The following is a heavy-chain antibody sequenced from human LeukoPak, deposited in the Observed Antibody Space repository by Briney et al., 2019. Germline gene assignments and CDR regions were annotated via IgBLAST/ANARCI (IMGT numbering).Heavy chain of an antibody. D-gene: IGHD3-10*01. CDR1: GGSISIYY. Sequence: SETLSLTCTVSGGSISIYYWNWIRQPAGKGLEWIGRIFTSGITNYDPSLKSRVTMSVHTSKNQFSLNLSSVTAADTAVYYCARESSGNYYNPLGYMDVWGKGTTVTVSS. V-gene: IGHV4-4*07. J-gene: IGHJ6*03. CDR2: IFTSGIT. CDR3: ARESSGNYYNPLGYMDV.